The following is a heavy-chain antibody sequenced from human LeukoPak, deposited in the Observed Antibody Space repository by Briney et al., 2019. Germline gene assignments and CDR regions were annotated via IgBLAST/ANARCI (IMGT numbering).Heavy chain of an antibody. CDR2: INSDGSSI. J-gene: IGHJ4*02. D-gene: IGHD1-26*01. CDR3: GGGGYLLDY. V-gene: IGHV3-74*01. Sequence: PGGALRLSCAASGFTFGTDWMNWVRQAPGKGLAWVSRINSDGSSISYADSVKGRFTISRDNAKNTLYLQMNSLRAEDTAVYYCGGGGYLLDYWGQGTLVTVSS. CDR1: GFTFGTDW.